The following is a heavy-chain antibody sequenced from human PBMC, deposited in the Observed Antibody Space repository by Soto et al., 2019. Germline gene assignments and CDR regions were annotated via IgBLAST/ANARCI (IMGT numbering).Heavy chain of an antibody. CDR2: IYPGDSDT. CDR3: ARGSDSRVYYLDY. Sequence: GGSLKISCQGSGYSFTSYWIGWVRQMPGKGLEWMGIIYPGDSDTRYSPSFQGQVTISADKSISTAYLQWSSLKASDTAMYYCARGSDSRVYYLDYWGKGTLVTVSS. D-gene: IGHD3-22*01. CDR1: GYSFTSYW. V-gene: IGHV5-51*01. J-gene: IGHJ4*02.